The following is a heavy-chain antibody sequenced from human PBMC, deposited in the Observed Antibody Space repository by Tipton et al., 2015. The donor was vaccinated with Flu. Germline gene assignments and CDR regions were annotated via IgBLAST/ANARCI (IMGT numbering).Heavy chain of an antibody. CDR1: GGTFSSYA. V-gene: IGHV1-18*01. Sequence: QVQLVQSGAEVKKPGSSVKVSCKASGGTFSSYAISWVRQAPGQGLEWMGWISAYNGNTNFAQKFQGRVTMTTDTSTTTAYMELRSLRSDDTAVYYCAREIAVAGNDYWGQGTLVTVSS. CDR2: ISAYNGNT. CDR3: AREIAVAGNDY. J-gene: IGHJ4*02. D-gene: IGHD6-19*01.